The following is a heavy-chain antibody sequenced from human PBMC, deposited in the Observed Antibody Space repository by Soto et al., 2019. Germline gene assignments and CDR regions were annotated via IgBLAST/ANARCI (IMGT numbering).Heavy chain of an antibody. CDR2: IYYSGST. CDR3: ARHDWNGVDY. V-gene: IGHV4-39*01. Sequence: QMQLQESGPGLVKPSETLSLTYTVSGGSISRNSYYWGWIRQPPGKGLEWIGSIYYSGSTYYNPSLKSRVTISVDTSKNQFSLKLSSVTAADTAVYYCARHDWNGVDYWGQGTLVTVSS. CDR1: GGSISRNSYY. D-gene: IGHD1-1*01. J-gene: IGHJ4*02.